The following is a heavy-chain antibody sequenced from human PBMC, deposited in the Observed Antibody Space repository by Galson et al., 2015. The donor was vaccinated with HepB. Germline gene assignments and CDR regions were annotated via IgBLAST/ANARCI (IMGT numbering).Heavy chain of an antibody. D-gene: IGHD5-24*01. Sequence: PALVKPTQTLTLTCTFSGFSLSTSGVGVGWIRQPPGKALEWLALIYWNDDKRYSPSLKSRLTITKDTSKNQVVLTMTNMDPVDTATYYCAHTRRWLQFLHWGQGTLVTVSS. CDR2: IYWNDDK. CDR3: AHTRRWLQFLH. J-gene: IGHJ4*02. V-gene: IGHV2-5*01. CDR1: GFSLSTSGVG.